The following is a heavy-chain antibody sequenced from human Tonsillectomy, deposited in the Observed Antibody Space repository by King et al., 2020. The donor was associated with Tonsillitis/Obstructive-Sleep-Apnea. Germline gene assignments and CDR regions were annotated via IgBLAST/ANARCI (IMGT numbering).Heavy chain of an antibody. CDR2: IYYSGST. CDR3: AREADDAFDI. J-gene: IGHJ3*02. V-gene: IGHV4-59*01. Sequence: QLQESGPGLVKPSETLSLICTVSGGSISSYYWSWIRQPPGKGLEWIGYIYYSGSTNYNPSLKSRVTISVDTSKNQFSLKVSSVTAADTAVYYCAREADDAFDIWGQETMVTVSS. CDR1: GGSISSYY. D-gene: IGHD6-19*01.